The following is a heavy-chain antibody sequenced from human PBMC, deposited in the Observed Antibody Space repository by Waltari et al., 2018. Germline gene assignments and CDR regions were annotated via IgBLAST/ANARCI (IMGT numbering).Heavy chain of an antibody. CDR3: ARGSPSTGWYAFDI. V-gene: IGHV3-13*01. J-gene: IGHJ3*02. CDR1: GFSFGSSD. Sequence: EDQLVESGGGLVQSGGSLRLSCAAPGFSFGSSDIHWFRQTPGKGLEWVSAIGTGGATYYPDSVRGRFTISRENAKNSCYLQMNSLTAGDAAVYYCARGSPSTGWYAFDIWGQGTMVIVSS. D-gene: IGHD6-19*01. CDR2: IGTGGAT.